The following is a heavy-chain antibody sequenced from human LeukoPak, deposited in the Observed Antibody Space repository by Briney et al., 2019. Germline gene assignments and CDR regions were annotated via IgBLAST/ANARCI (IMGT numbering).Heavy chain of an antibody. J-gene: IGHJ3*01. V-gene: IGHV3-48*01. Sequence: PGGSLRLSCVGSGFTFNSYSMNWVRQAPGKGLEWVSYISSRSTTRYYADSVKGRFTIARDNDNNSLYLQMNSLRAEDTAVYYCARDTVEWELRAFDFWGQGTMVTVSS. D-gene: IGHD1-26*01. CDR2: ISSRSTTR. CDR3: ARDTVEWELRAFDF. CDR1: GFTFNSYS.